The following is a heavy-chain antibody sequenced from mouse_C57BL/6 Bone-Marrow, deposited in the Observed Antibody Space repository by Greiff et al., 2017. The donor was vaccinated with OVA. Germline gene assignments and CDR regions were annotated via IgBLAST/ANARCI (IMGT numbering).Heavy chain of an antibody. D-gene: IGHD4-1*01. V-gene: IGHV1-81*01. CDR2: IYPRSGNT. J-gene: IGHJ4*01. CDR1: GYTFTSYG. CDR3: ARGRLGIYYYAMDY. Sequence: VQLQQSGAELARPGASVKLSCKASGYTFTSYGISWVKQRTGQGLEWIGEIYPRSGNTYYNEKFKGKATLTADKSSSTAYMELRSLTSEDSAVYFCARGRLGIYYYAMDYWGQGTSVTVSS.